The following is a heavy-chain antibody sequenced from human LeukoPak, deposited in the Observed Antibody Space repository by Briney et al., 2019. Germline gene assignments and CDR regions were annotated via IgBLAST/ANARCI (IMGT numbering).Heavy chain of an antibody. D-gene: IGHD3-10*01. CDR2: ISSSGSTI. Sequence: GGSLRLSCAASGFTFSDYYMSWIRQAPGKGLEWVSYISSSGSTIYYADSVKGRFTISRDNAKDSLYLQMNSLRAEDTAVYYCATAYSNYGYCLDYWGQGSLVTVSS. J-gene: IGHJ4*02. CDR1: GFTFSDYY. V-gene: IGHV3-11*04. CDR3: ATAYSNYGYCLDY.